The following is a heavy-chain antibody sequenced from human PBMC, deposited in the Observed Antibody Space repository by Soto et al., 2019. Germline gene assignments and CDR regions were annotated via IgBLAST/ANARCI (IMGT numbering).Heavy chain of an antibody. J-gene: IGHJ3*02. CDR2: INPNSGGT. D-gene: IGHD2-21*01. CDR1: GYTFTGYY. CDR3: SRSYSIIHITIPHTSDAFDI. Sequence: ASVKVSCKASGYTFTGYYMHWVRQAPGQGLEWMGWINPNSGGTNYAQKFQGWVTMTRDTSISTAYMELSRLRSDDTAVYYCSRSYSIIHITIPHTSDAFDIWGQGTMVTVSS. V-gene: IGHV1-2*04.